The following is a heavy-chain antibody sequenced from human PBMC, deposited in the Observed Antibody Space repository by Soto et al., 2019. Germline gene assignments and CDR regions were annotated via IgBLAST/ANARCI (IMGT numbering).Heavy chain of an antibody. D-gene: IGHD3-22*01. CDR1: GYTFTSYA. J-gene: IGHJ6*02. CDR3: ARDRGTMIVVVGNRDYGMDV. V-gene: IGHV1-69*13. CDR2: IIPIFGTA. Sequence: SVKVSCKASGYTFTSYAISWVRQAPGQGLEWMGGIIPIFGTANYAQKFQGRVTITADESTSTAYMELSSLRSEDTAVYYCARDRGTMIVVVGNRDYGMDVWGQGTTVTVSS.